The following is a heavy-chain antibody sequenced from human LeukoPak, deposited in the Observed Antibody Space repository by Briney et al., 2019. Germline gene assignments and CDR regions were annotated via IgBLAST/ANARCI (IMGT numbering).Heavy chain of an antibody. CDR2: IKQDGSEK. D-gene: IGHD5-18*01. Sequence: GGSLRLSCAASGFTLSSYWMNWVRQAPGKGPEWVANIKQDGSEKYYVDPVKGRFTISRDNAKNSLYLQMNSLRAEDTAVYYCARDGSRGYSYGYSDYWGQGTLVTVSS. V-gene: IGHV3-7*01. CDR3: ARDGSRGYSYGYSDY. CDR1: GFTLSSYW. J-gene: IGHJ4*02.